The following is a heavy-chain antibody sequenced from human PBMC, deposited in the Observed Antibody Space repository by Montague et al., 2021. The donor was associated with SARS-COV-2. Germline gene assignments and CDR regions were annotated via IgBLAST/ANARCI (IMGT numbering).Heavy chain of an antibody. CDR3: ARVRGAALYFGEVGYYGMVV. D-gene: IGHD3-10*01. Sequence: TLSLTCTVSGASVSTGHYYWSWIRQPAGKGLGWIGRVYPSGNTNYNPSLKSRVSISVDTSKNQISLKLSSVTAADTAVYYCARVRGAALYFGEVGYYGMVVWGQGTTVAVSS. CDR1: GASVSTGHYY. CDR2: VYPSGNT. V-gene: IGHV4-61*02. J-gene: IGHJ6*02.